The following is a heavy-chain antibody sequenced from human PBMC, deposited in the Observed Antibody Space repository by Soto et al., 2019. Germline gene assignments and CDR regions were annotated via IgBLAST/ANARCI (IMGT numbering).Heavy chain of an antibody. D-gene: IGHD2-15*01. CDR1: GGSISSGGYY. CDR2: IDYNGVT. Sequence: KPSETLSLTCTVSGGSISSGGYYWGWIRQPPGRGLEWIGNIDYNGVTYSNPSLKSRVTISRDTSKNQFSLKLTSVTAADTALYYCGKVLVGATGHTDSDSWGPGTLVTVSS. CDR3: GKVLVGATGHTDSDS. J-gene: IGHJ4*02. V-gene: IGHV4-39*01.